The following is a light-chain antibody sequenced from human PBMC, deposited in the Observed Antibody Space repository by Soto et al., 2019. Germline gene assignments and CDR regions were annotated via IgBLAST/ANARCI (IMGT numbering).Light chain of an antibody. J-gene: IGKJ5*01. V-gene: IGKV3-20*01. CDR2: GAS. CDR1: QSVSSNY. CDR3: QQYGSSPIT. Sequence: EIVFTQAPGTPSLSPGERATLSFRASQSVSSNYLVWYQQKPGQAPRLLIYGASSRATGIPDRFSGSGSGTDFTLTISRLEPEDFAVYYCQQYGSSPITFGQGTRLEIK.